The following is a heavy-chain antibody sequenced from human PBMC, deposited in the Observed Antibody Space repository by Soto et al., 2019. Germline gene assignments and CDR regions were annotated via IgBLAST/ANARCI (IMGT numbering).Heavy chain of an antibody. Sequence: SETLSLTCTVSGGSLTTDSWTWSWIRKPPGKGLEWIGYVYNSGKTVYNPSLKSRVTISVDTSKNQCSLRLESVTATDTAVYFCARREAGPGSWFDPWGQGTLVTVSS. CDR2: VYNSGKT. D-gene: IGHD6-19*01. J-gene: IGHJ5*02. CDR1: GGSLTTDSW. CDR3: ARREAGPGSWFDP. V-gene: IGHV4-4*08.